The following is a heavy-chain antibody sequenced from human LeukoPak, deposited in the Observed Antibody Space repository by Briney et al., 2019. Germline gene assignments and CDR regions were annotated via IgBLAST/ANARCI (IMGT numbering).Heavy chain of an antibody. CDR1: GYTFTSYY. CDR3: ARVPIAARIPYYFDY. D-gene: IGHD6-6*01. J-gene: IGHJ4*02. V-gene: IGHV1-46*03. CDR2: INPSGGST. Sequence: ASVKVSCKASGYTFTSYYMHWVRQAPGQGLEWMGIINPSGGSTSYAQKFQGRVTMTRDTSTSTVYVELSSLRSEDTAVYYCARVPIAARIPYYFDYWGQGTLVTVSS.